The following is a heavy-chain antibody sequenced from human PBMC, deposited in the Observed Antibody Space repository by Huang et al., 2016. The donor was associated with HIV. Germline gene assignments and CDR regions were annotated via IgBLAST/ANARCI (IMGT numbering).Heavy chain of an antibody. V-gene: IGHV1-18*01. Sequence: QIQLVQSGPEVKKPGASVKVSCKASGYTFSIYGISWVRQAPGQGPEWMGWVIAYSGYTNYSQKFQGRVTMTADTSASTAYMDWRSLTSDDTAVYYCARVPSDHFSDYWGQGTLVTVSS. J-gene: IGHJ4*02. CDR2: VIAYSGYT. CDR1: GYTFSIYG. CDR3: ARVPSDHFSDY.